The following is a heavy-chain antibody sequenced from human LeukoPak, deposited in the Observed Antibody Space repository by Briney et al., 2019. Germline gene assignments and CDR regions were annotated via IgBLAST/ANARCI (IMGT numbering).Heavy chain of an antibody. CDR3: ARDKAGGGWYPNWFDP. CDR2: INAGNGNT. Sequence: GASVKVSCKASGYTFTSYAMHWVRQSPGQRLEWMGWINAGNGNTKYSQKFQGRVTITRDTSASTAYMELSSLRSEDTAVYYCARDKAGGGWYPNWFDPWGQGTLVTVSS. CDR1: GYTFTSYA. D-gene: IGHD6-19*01. J-gene: IGHJ5*02. V-gene: IGHV1-3*01.